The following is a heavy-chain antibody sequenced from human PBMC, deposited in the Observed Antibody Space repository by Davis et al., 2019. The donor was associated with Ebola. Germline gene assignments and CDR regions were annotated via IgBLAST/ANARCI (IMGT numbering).Heavy chain of an antibody. J-gene: IGHJ4*02. V-gene: IGHV1-18*01. CDR2: MNPNSGNT. CDR1: SGSFISYA. CDR3: ARGVTMIVVAYFDY. Sequence: ASAMVSCYASSGSFISYAISWLRQPAGQGLEWMGWMNPNSGNTGYAQKFQGRVTMTTDTSTSTAYMELRSLRSDDTAVYYCARGVTMIVVAYFDYWGQGTLVTVSS. D-gene: IGHD3-22*01.